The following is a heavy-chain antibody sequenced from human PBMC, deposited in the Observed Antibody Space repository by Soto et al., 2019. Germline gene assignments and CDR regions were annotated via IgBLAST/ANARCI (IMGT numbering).Heavy chain of an antibody. CDR1: GGTFSSYA. D-gene: IGHD6-13*01. Sequence: QVQLVQSGAEVKKPGSSVKVSCKASGGTFSSYAISWVRQAPGQGLEWMGGIIPIFGTANYAQKFQGRVTITTAKSTSTAYMELSSLRSEDTAVYYCARDQGYSSSWYSSWFDPWGQGTLVTVSS. CDR3: ARDQGYSSSWYSSWFDP. J-gene: IGHJ5*02. V-gene: IGHV1-69*06. CDR2: IIPIFGTA.